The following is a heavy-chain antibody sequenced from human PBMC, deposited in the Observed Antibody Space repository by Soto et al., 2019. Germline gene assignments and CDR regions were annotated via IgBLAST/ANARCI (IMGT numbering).Heavy chain of an antibody. CDR3: AKDLGGSGILEDLMDV. CDR2: ISGSGGST. CDR1: GFTFSSYA. Sequence: PGGSLRLSCAASGFTFSSYAMSWVRQAPGKGLEWVSAISGSGGSTYYADSVKGRFTISRDNSKNTLYLQMNSLRAEDTAVYYCAKDLGGSGILEDLMDVWGKGTTVTVSS. D-gene: IGHD3-10*01. V-gene: IGHV3-23*01. J-gene: IGHJ6*04.